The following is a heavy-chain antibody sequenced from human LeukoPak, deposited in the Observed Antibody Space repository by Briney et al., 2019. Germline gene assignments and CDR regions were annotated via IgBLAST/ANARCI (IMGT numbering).Heavy chain of an antibody. CDR3: ARVGYYDSSGYFVFDY. V-gene: IGHV4-30-4*07. D-gene: IGHD3-22*01. CDR1: GGSISSGGYS. Sequence: SETLSLTCAVSGGSISSGGYSWSWIRQPPGKGLEWIGYIYYSGSTYYNPSLKSRVTISVDTSKNQFSLKLSSVTAADMAVYYCARVGYYDSSGYFVFDYWGQGTLVTVSS. J-gene: IGHJ4*02. CDR2: IYYSGST.